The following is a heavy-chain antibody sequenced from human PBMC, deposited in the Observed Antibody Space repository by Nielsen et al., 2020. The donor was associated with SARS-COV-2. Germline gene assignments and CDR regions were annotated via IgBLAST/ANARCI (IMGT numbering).Heavy chain of an antibody. D-gene: IGHD6-13*01. CDR2: ISSSSSYI. CDR1: GFTFSSYS. V-gene: IGHV3-21*01. J-gene: IGHJ4*02. CDR3: ARDFEQLDDY. Sequence: GESLKISCAASGFTFSSYSMNWVRQAPGKGLEWVSSISSSSSYIYYADSVKGRFTISRDNAKNSLYLQMNSLRAEDTAVYYCARDFEQLDDYWGQRTLVTVSS.